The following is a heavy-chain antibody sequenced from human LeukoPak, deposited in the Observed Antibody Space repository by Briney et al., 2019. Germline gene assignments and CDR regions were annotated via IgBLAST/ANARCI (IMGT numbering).Heavy chain of an antibody. V-gene: IGHV3-7*01. CDR1: GFTFSSYW. D-gene: IGHD2-2*01. CDR2: IRQDGIEN. J-gene: IGHJ4*02. Sequence: GGSLRLSCAASGFTFSSYWMSWVRQAAGKGLEWVATIRQDGIENHYVDSVKGRFTVSRDNAKSSLYLQMNSLTAEDTAIYFCARRCGSASCPYFFDYWGQGTLVTVSS. CDR3: ARRCGSASCPYFFDY.